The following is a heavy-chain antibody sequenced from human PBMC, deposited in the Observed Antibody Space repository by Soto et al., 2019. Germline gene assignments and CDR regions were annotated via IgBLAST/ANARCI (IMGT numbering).Heavy chain of an antibody. CDR3: ARDRNYGGNSEQLYDYYGMDV. Sequence: ETLSLTCTVSGGSISSYYWSWIRQPPGKGLEWIGYIYYSGSTNYNPSLKSRVTISVDTSKNQFSLKLSSVTAADTAVYYCARDRNYGGNSEQLYDYYGMDVWGQGTTVTVSS. V-gene: IGHV4-59*01. D-gene: IGHD4-17*01. J-gene: IGHJ6*02. CDR1: GGSISSYY. CDR2: IYYSGST.